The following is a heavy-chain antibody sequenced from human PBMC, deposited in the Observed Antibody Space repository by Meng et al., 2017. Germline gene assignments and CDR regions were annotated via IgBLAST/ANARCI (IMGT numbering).Heavy chain of an antibody. D-gene: IGHD3-10*01. V-gene: IGHV1-69*06. J-gene: IGHJ3*02. CDR1: GGTFSSYA. Sequence: SVKVSCKASGGTFSSYAISWVRQAPGQGLEWMGGIIPIFGTANYAQKFQGRVTITADKSTSTAYMDLSSLRSEDTAVYYCARDFARGGDDAFDIWGQGTMVTVSS. CDR2: IIPIFGTA. CDR3: ARDFARGGDDAFDI.